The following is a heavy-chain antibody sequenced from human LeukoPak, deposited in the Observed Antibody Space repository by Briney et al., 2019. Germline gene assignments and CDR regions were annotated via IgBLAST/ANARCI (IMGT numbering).Heavy chain of an antibody. CDR2: MNPSSGNT. Sequence: ASVKVSCKASGYTFTSYDINWVRQATGQGLEWMGWMNPSSGNTGYAQKFQGRVTMTRNTSISTAYMELSSLRSEDTAVYYCARPTREGSDGYYGSGSYYDYWGQGTLVTVSS. CDR3: ARPTREGSDGYYGSGSYYDY. V-gene: IGHV1-8*01. CDR1: GYTFTSYD. D-gene: IGHD3-10*01. J-gene: IGHJ4*02.